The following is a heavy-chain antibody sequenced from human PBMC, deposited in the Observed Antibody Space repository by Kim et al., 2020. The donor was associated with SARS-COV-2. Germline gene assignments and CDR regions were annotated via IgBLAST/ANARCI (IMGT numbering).Heavy chain of an antibody. Sequence: ASVKVSCKASGYTFTAYFIHWVRQVPEQGLEWMGWLNPKSGDTTYAQKFEGRVTMTSDTSITTAYMEVSGLRYDDTAVYYCARSVASSPHDHWGQGTLVT. J-gene: IGHJ5*02. CDR1: GYTFTAYF. CDR2: LNPKSGDT. CDR3: ARSVASSPHDH. D-gene: IGHD6-19*01. V-gene: IGHV1-2*02.